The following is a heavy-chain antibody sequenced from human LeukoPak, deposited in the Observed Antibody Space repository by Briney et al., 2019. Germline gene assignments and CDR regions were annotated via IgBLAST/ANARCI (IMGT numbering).Heavy chain of an antibody. CDR3: ARDYRGYSYGRDAFDI. Sequence: GGSLRLSCAASGFTFSSYSMNWVRQAPGKGLEWVSSISSSSSYIYYADPVKGRFTISRDNAKNSLYLQMSSLRAEDTAVYYCARDYRGYSYGRDAFDIWGQGTMVTVSS. CDR1: GFTFSSYS. D-gene: IGHD5-18*01. CDR2: ISSSSSYI. V-gene: IGHV3-21*01. J-gene: IGHJ3*02.